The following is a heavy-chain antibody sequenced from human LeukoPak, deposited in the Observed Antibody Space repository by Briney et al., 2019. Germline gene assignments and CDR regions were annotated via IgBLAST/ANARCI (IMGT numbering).Heavy chain of an antibody. CDR2: ISGSGGST. CDR3: AKPNSGYDH. CDR1: GFTFSSYA. V-gene: IGHV3-23*01. D-gene: IGHD5-12*01. Sequence: GGSLRLSCGASGFTFSSYAMTWVRQAPGKGLEWVSAISGSGGSTYYADSVKGRFTISRDNSKNALYLQMDSLRAEDTAIYYCAKPNSGYDHWGQGTLVTVSS. J-gene: IGHJ4*02.